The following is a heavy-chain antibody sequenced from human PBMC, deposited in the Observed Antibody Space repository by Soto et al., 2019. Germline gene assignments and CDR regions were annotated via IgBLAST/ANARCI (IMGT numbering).Heavy chain of an antibody. CDR3: TKVLALPPNDAFDI. V-gene: IGHV3-15*01. CDR1: GFNFNVAW. CDR2: IKSKGGGETT. Sequence: EGQLLESGGRLVEPGGSLRLSCAASGFNFNVAWMNWVRQAPGKGLEWLGRIKSKGGGETTEYVAFVKGRFTISRDDSKNTLYPQMNSLKSEDTAVYYCTKVLALPPNDAFDIWGQGTMVTVSS. J-gene: IGHJ3*02. D-gene: IGHD3-3*02.